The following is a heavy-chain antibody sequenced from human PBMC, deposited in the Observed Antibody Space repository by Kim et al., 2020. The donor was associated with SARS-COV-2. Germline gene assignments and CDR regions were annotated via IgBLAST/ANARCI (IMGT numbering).Heavy chain of an antibody. D-gene: IGHD1-26*01. CDR3: ARTPETGATKY. J-gene: IGHJ4*02. CDR1: GGSISSPSYY. Sequence: SETLCLTCTASGGSISSPSYYWVWIRQPPGKGLQWIGSIHYSGSTYYNPSRKSRVTISVDTYKSQFSLKLSSVSAADTGVYFCARTPETGATKYWGQGTLVTVSS. CDR2: IHYSGST. V-gene: IGHV4-39*01.